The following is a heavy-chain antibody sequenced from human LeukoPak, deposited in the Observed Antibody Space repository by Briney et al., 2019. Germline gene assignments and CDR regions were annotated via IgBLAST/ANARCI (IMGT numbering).Heavy chain of an antibody. CDR2: ISGSGRTT. J-gene: IGHJ2*01. D-gene: IGHD2-15*01. V-gene: IGHV3-23*01. CDR3: AKIVVVIRYFDH. Sequence: GRSLCPSPAASGFTFSNHATSWVRQAPGKGLQWVSVISGSGRTTEYADSVKVQFSISRDNSKNTLSLQMNSLRVEDTAIYYCAKIVVVIRYFDHWGRGTLITVSS. CDR1: GFTFSNHA.